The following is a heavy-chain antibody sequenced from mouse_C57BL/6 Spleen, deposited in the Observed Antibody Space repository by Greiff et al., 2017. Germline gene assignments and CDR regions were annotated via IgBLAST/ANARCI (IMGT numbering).Heavy chain of an antibody. CDR1: GFTFSSYA. V-gene: IGHV5-9-1*02. D-gene: IGHD1-1*01. Sequence: EVQLVESGEGLVKPGGSLKLSCAASGFTFSSYAMSWVRQTPEKRLEWVAYISSGGDYIYYADTVKGRFTISRDNARNTLYLKMSSLKSEDTAMYYCTREGYGWFAYWGQGTLVTVSA. CDR2: ISSGGDYI. CDR3: TREGYGWFAY. J-gene: IGHJ3*01.